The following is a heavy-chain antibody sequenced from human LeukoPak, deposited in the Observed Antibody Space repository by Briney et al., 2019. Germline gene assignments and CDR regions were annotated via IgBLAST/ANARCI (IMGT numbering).Heavy chain of an antibody. CDR3: ASTDETVTTFGRSASYYYYGMDV. D-gene: IGHD4-17*01. J-gene: IGHJ6*02. Sequence: SVKVSCKASGGTFSSYAISWVRQAPGQGLEWMGRIIPILGIANYAQKFQGRVTITADKSTSTAYMELSSLRSEDTAVYYCASTDETVTTFGRSASYYYYGMDVWGQGTTVTVSS. V-gene: IGHV1-69*04. CDR1: GGTFSSYA. CDR2: IIPILGIA.